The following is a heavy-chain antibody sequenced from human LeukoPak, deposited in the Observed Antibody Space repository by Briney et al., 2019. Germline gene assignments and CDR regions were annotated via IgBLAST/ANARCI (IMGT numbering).Heavy chain of an antibody. V-gene: IGHV3-23*01. CDR1: GFTFSRYA. Sequence: GGSLRLSCAASGFTFSRYAMSWVRQAPGKGLQWVSAISGSGGSTYYADSVRGRFTISKDNAKNSLYLQMNSLRAEHTAVYYCARDLARYCTGGRCESDDYWGQGTLVTVSS. J-gene: IGHJ4*02. CDR3: ARDLARYCTGGRCESDDY. CDR2: ISGSGGST. D-gene: IGHD2-15*01.